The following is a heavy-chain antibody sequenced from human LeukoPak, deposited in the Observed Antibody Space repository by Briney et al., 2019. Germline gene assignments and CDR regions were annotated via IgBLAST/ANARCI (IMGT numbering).Heavy chain of an antibody. CDR3: AREGSSGWYVIGY. Sequence: PGGSLRLSCAASGFTFSSHAMSWVRQAPGKGLEWVSAISTSGGTTDYADSVKGRFTISRDNSKNTLYLQMNSLRAEDAAVYYCAREGSSGWYVIGYWGQGTLVTVSS. V-gene: IGHV3-23*01. CDR2: ISTSGGTT. J-gene: IGHJ4*02. D-gene: IGHD6-19*01. CDR1: GFTFSSHA.